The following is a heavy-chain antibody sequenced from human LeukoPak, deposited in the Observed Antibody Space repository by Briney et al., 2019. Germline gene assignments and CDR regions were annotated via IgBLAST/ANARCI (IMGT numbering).Heavy chain of an antibody. Sequence: SETLSLTCTVSGGSISSYYWGWIRQPPGKGLEWIGNIYYSGSTYYNASLQSRVTISIDTSKNQFSLKLSPVTAADTAVYYCARQLDYGDYESSFDYWGQGTLVTVSS. J-gene: IGHJ4*02. V-gene: IGHV4-39*01. CDR3: ARQLDYGDYESSFDY. CDR1: GGSISSYY. CDR2: IYYSGST. D-gene: IGHD4-17*01.